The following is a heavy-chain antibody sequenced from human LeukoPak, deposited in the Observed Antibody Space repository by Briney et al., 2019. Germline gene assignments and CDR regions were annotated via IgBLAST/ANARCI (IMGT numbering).Heavy chain of an antibody. CDR3: ARGRRYYDSSGYYPW. V-gene: IGHV4-34*01. CDR1: GGSFSGYY. CDR2: INHSGST. J-gene: IGHJ4*02. Sequence: SETLSLTCAVYGGSFSGYYWSWIRQPPGKGLEWIGEINHSGSTNYNPPLKSRVTISVDTSKNQFSLKLSSVTAADTAVYYCARGRRYYDSSGYYPWWGQGTLVTVSS. D-gene: IGHD3-22*01.